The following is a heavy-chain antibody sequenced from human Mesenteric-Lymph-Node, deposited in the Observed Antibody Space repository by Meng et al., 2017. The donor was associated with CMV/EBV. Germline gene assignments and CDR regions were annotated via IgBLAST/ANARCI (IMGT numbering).Heavy chain of an antibody. D-gene: IGHD3-3*01. Sequence: GESLKISCVASGFSFNNNAMHWVRQAPGKGLEWVAIIWYDGSHQYYADSVKGRFTISRDTSKSTLYLQMNSPRAGDTAVYYCVKEGTFTVFGVMHETFDTWGQGTMVTVS. V-gene: IGHV3-30*02. CDR2: IWYDGSHQ. CDR1: GFSFNNNA. CDR3: VKEGTFTVFGVMHETFDT. J-gene: IGHJ3*02.